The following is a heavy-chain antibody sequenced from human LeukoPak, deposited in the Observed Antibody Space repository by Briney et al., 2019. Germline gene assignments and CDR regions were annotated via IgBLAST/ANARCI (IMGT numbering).Heavy chain of an antibody. J-gene: IGHJ6*03. D-gene: IGHD3-16*01. CDR3: AKEGDQFRGYLDA. Sequence: GGSLRLSCAASGFTFSSYGVHWVRQAPGEGLEWVAMIWHDGSVEEYADSVKGRFTISRDNSQNTLYLQMNSLRDDDTAVYYCAKEGDQFRGYLDAWGKGTTVTVSS. CDR1: GFTFSSYG. V-gene: IGHV3-33*06. CDR2: IWHDGSVE.